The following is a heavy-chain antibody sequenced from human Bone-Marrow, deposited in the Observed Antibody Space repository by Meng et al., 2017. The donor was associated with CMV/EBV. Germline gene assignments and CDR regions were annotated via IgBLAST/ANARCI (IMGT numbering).Heavy chain of an antibody. V-gene: IGHV1-69*10. Sequence: SVKVSCKASGGTFSSYAISWVRQAPGQGLEWMGGIIPILGIANYAQKFQGRVTITADKSTGTAYMELSSLRSEDTAVYYCARDGCSGNYYYYGMDVWGQGTTVTVSS. J-gene: IGHJ6*02. CDR2: IIPILGIA. CDR3: ARDGCSGNYYYYGMDV. CDR1: GGTFSSYA. D-gene: IGHD3-10*02.